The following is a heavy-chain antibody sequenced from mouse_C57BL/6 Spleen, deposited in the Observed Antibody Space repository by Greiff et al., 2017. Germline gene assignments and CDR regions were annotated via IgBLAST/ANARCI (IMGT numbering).Heavy chain of an antibody. CDR3: ARNPPITSVVATGYFDY. V-gene: IGHV2-2*01. J-gene: IGHJ1*03. CDR2: IWRGGST. Sequence: QVQLQQSGPGLVQPSPCLSITCTVSGFSLTSYGVHWVRQSPGKGLEWLGVIWRGGSTDYNAAFISRLSISKDNSKSQVFFKMNSLQADDTAIYYCARNPPITSVVATGYFDYWGTGTTVTVSS. D-gene: IGHD1-1*01. CDR1: GFSLTSYG.